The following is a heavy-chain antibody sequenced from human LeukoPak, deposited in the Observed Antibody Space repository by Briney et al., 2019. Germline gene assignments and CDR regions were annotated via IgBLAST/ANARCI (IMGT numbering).Heavy chain of an antibody. J-gene: IGHJ6*03. CDR3: ARHVPPNTVITLGVEYYYYMDV. Sequence: GASVNVSCKASGYTFTSYGISWVRQAPGQGLEGMGWISAYNGNTNYAQKLQGRVTMTTDTSTSPAYIELRSLRSDDTAVYYCARHVPPNTVITLGVEYYYYMDVWGKGTTVTVSS. V-gene: IGHV1-18*01. CDR2: ISAYNGNT. CDR1: GYTFTSYG. D-gene: IGHD4-23*01.